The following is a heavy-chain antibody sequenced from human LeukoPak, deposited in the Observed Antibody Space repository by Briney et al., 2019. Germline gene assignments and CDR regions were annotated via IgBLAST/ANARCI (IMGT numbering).Heavy chain of an antibody. V-gene: IGHV3-48*03. CDR3: ARDSPLPYPTVDY. CDR1: GFTFSSYE. Sequence: QPGGSLRLSCAASGFTFSSYEMNWVRQAPGKGLEWVSYISGSGSDIYYADSVRGRFTISRDNAKNSLYLQMNSLRVEDTAVYYCARDSPLPYPTVDYWGQGTLVTVSS. D-gene: IGHD4-17*01. J-gene: IGHJ4*02. CDR2: ISGSGSDI.